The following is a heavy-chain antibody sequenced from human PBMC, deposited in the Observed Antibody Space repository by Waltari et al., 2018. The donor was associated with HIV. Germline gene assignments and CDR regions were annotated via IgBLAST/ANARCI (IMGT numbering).Heavy chain of an antibody. CDR2: IYYSGST. CDR3: AKRGTSGAFDI. D-gene: IGHD1-1*01. J-gene: IGHJ3*02. Sequence: QVQLQESGPGLVKPSETLSLTCTVSGGSISSYYWSWIRQPPGKGLEWIGYIYYSGSTNYNPSLKGRVTISVDTSKNQCSLKLSSVTAADTAVYYCAKRGTSGAFDIWGQGTMVTVSS. CDR1: GGSISSYY. V-gene: IGHV4-59*01.